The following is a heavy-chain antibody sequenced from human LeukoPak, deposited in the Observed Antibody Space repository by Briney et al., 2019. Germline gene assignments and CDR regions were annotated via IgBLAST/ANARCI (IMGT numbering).Heavy chain of an antibody. CDR1: GYTFTFYD. J-gene: IGHJ3*02. CDR2: MDPHSGNT. Sequence: ASVKVSCKASGYTFTFYDIQWVRQAAGQGLEWMGWMDPHSGNTGYAQKFLGRITLTRNTSTSMAYMELTSLKSEDTAVYYCARGRRDVFDIWGQGTTVTVS. V-gene: IGHV1-8*03. CDR3: ARGRRDVFDI.